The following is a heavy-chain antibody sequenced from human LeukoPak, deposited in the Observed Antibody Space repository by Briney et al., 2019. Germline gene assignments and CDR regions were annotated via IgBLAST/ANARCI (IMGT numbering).Heavy chain of an antibody. CDR3: AKDRTYYDILSDFDY. D-gene: IGHD3-9*01. J-gene: IGHJ4*02. V-gene: IGHV3-7*03. CDR1: GFTFSSYW. CDR2: INHNGNVN. Sequence: GGSLRLSCAASGFTFSSYWMNWARQAPGKGLEWVASINHNGNVNYYVDSVKGRFTISRDNSKNTLYLQMNSLRAEDTAVYYCAKDRTYYDILSDFDYWGQGTLVTVSS.